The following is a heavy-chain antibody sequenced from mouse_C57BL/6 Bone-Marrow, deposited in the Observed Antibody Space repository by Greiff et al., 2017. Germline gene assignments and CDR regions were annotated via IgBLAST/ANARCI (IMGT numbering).Heavy chain of an antibody. CDR2: IYPGSGST. D-gene: IGHD1-1*01. Sequence: VQLQQPGAELVKPGASVKMSCKASGYTFTSYWITWVKQRPGQGLEWIGDIYPGSGSTNYNEKFKSKATLTVDTSSSTAYMQLSSLTSEDSAVYYCARGYGCSYGNFDFWGTGTTVTVSS. J-gene: IGHJ1*03. V-gene: IGHV1-55*01. CDR1: GYTFTSYW. CDR3: ARGYGCSYGNFDF.